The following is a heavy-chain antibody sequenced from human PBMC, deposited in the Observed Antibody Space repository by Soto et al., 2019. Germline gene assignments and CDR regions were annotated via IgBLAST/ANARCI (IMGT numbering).Heavy chain of an antibody. CDR2: IIPISGTV. V-gene: IGHV1-69*06. J-gene: IGHJ6*02. CDR3: ATGWTYESSAYYYKTGYYFYGMDV. D-gene: IGHD3-22*01. CDR1: GGTFTKNA. Sequence: QVQLVQSGAEVKKPGSSVKVSCKASGGTFTKNAISWVRQAAGQGPEWMGGIIPISGTVNYAQKFQGRVTITADTSTSTAYMELSSLRSDDTAVYYCATGWTYESSAYYYKTGYYFYGMDVWGQGTPVTVSS.